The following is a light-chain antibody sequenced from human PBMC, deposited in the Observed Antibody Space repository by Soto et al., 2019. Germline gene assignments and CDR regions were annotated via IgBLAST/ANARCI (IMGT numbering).Light chain of an antibody. J-gene: IGKJ1*01. CDR2: GAS. V-gene: IGKV3-20*01. CDR3: QQYGNPGT. CDR1: QTVINSY. Sequence: EIVLTQSPGTLSLSPGERATLSCRASQTVINSYLAWYQHKPGQAHRLLIYGASSRATGIPDRFSGSGSGTDFTLTISRLEPEDFAVYYCQQYGNPGTFGQGTKVEIK.